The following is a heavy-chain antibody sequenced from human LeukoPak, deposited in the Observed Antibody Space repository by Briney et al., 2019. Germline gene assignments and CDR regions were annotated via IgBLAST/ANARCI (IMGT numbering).Heavy chain of an antibody. CDR3: TRESGSYHGNDY. CDR2: INPNNGGT. Sequence: ASVKVSCKASGYTFTGYYMHWVRRAPGQGLEWMGRINPNNGGTNYAQKFQGRVTMTGDTSINTAYMELSSLRSDDTAVYYCTRESGSYHGNDYWGQGTLVTVSS. J-gene: IGHJ4*02. CDR1: GYTFTGYY. D-gene: IGHD1-26*01. V-gene: IGHV1-2*06.